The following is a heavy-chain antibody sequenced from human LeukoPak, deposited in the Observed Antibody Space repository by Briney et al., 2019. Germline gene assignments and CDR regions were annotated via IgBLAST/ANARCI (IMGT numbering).Heavy chain of an antibody. CDR1: GGSISSGGYY. CDR3: ARDRGYSTGKRNYYYYGMDV. V-gene: IGHV4-61*08. D-gene: IGHD5-18*01. CDR2: IYYSGST. Sequence: PSETLSLTCTVSGGSISSGGYYWSWIRQPPGKGLEWIGYIYYSGSTNYNPSLKSRVTISVDTSKNQFSLKLSSVTAADTAVYYCARDRGYSTGKRNYYYYGMDVWGQGTTVTVSS. J-gene: IGHJ6*02.